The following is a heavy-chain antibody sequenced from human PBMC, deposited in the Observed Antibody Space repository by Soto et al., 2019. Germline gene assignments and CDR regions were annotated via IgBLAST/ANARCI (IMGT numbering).Heavy chain of an antibody. CDR1: GFTFSSYG. D-gene: IGHD6-19*01. J-gene: IGHJ6*02. CDR3: AKDLVHSSGWYFFGGMDV. Sequence: QVQLVESGGGVVQPGRSLRLSCAASGFTFSSYGMHWVRQAPGKGLEWVAVISYDGSNKYYADSVKGRFTISRDNSKNTLYLQMNSLRAEDTAVYYCAKDLVHSSGWYFFGGMDVWGQGTTVTVSS. V-gene: IGHV3-30*18. CDR2: ISYDGSNK.